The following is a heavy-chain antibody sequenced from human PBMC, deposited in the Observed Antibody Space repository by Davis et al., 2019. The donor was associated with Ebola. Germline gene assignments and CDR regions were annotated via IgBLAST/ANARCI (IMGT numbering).Heavy chain of an antibody. J-gene: IGHJ6*03. D-gene: IGHD2-2*01. CDR1: GYTFTGYY. Sequence: ASVKVSCKASGYTFTGYYMHWVRQAPGQGLEWMGWINPNSGGTNYAQKFQGRVTMTRDTSISTAHMELSSLRSEDTAVYYCAADPYIVVVPAAPGHYYYYMDVWGKGTTVTVSS. CDR2: INPNSGGT. V-gene: IGHV1-2*02. CDR3: AADPYIVVVPAAPGHYYYYMDV.